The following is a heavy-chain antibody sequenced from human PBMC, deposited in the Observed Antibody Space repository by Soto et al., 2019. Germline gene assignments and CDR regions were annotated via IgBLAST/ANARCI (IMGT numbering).Heavy chain of an antibody. Sequence: EVQLLESGGGLGQPGGSLRLSCAPSGFIFSNYAMSWVRQARGKGLEWVSAISGSGADTYYTESVKGRFTISRDNFKNTLYLQMNSLRAEDTAVYYCAKDTGRGGGSVFDYWGQGTLVTVSS. D-gene: IGHD2-15*01. CDR1: GFIFSNYA. CDR2: ISGSGADT. V-gene: IGHV3-23*01. CDR3: AKDTGRGGGSVFDY. J-gene: IGHJ4*02.